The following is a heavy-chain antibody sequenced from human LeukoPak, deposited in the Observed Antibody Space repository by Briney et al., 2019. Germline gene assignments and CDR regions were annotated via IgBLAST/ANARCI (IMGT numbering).Heavy chain of an antibody. V-gene: IGHV2-5*02. CDR1: GFSLSTSGVG. Sequence: SGPTLVNPTQTLTLTCTFSGFSLSTSGVGVGWIRQPPGKALEWLALIYWDDDKRYSPSLKSRLTITKDTSKNQVVLTMTNMDPVDTATYYCAHGGTGMSFVHDAFDIWGQGTMVTVSS. CDR3: AHGGTGMSFVHDAFDI. CDR2: IYWDDDK. D-gene: IGHD3/OR15-3a*01. J-gene: IGHJ3*02.